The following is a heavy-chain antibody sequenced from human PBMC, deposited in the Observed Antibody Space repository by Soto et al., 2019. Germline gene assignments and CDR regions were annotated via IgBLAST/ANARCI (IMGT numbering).Heavy chain of an antibody. CDR2: VSHRGSA. CDR1: SASISSSDN. D-gene: IGHD1-1*01. J-gene: IGHJ5*01. V-gene: IGHV4-4*02. CDR3: ARGGYWRFDS. Sequence: SETLSLTCVVSSASISSSDNWTWLRQPPGKGLEWIGEVSHRGSANYNPSLKSRVTLSVDKSKNHFSLEVTSVTAADTAIYFCARGGYWRFDSWGQGTLVTVSS.